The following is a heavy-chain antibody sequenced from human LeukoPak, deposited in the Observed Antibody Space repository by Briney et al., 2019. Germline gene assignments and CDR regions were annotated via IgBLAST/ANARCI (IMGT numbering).Heavy chain of an antibody. V-gene: IGHV3-30*18. Sequence: QPGGSLRLSCAASGFTFSSYGMHWVRQAPGKGLEWVAVISYDGSNKYYADSVKGRFTISRDNSKNTLYLQMNSLRAEDTAVYYCAKTYNWNYGGFDYWGQGALVTVSS. CDR3: AKTYNWNYGGFDY. CDR1: GFTFSSYG. CDR2: ISYDGSNK. J-gene: IGHJ4*02. D-gene: IGHD1-7*01.